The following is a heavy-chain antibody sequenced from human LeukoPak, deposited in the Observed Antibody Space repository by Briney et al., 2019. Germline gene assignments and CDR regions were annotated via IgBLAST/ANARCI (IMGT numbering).Heavy chain of an antibody. CDR3: AKVIVGATYYFDY. CDR1: GFTFSSYA. J-gene: IGHJ4*02. D-gene: IGHD1-26*01. Sequence: GGSLRLSCAASGFTFSSYAMSWVRQAPGNGLEWVSAISGSGGSTYYADSVKGRFTISRDNSKNTLYLQMNSLRAEDTAVYYCAKVIVGATYYFDYWGQGTLVTVSS. V-gene: IGHV3-23*01. CDR2: ISGSGGST.